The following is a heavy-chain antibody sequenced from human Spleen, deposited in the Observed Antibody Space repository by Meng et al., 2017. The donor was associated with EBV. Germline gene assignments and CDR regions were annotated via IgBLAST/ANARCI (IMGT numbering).Heavy chain of an antibody. V-gene: IGHV4-61*01. Sequence: QVQLQESGPGLVKTSETLSLTCTVSGGFLSSDTNYWNWIRQHPGKGLEWIGYIYYSGSTNYNPSQKSRVTLSIDTSERHFSLNLSSVTAADTAVYYCARQSTYRLLDPWGQGTLVTVSS. J-gene: IGHJ5*02. D-gene: IGHD3-16*02. CDR3: ARQSTYRLLDP. CDR2: IYYSGST. CDR1: GGFLSSDTNY.